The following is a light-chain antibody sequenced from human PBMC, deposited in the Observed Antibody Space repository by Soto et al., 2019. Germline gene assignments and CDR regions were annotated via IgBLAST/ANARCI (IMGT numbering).Light chain of an antibody. CDR1: QSVSSY. Sequence: EIVLTQTPATLSLSPGERATLSCRASQSVSSYLAWYQQKPGQAPRLLIYDASNRVTGIPARFSGSGSGTDFTLTISSLEPEDFALYYCQQRSNWPTFGQGTRLEIK. CDR3: QQRSNWPT. CDR2: DAS. V-gene: IGKV3-11*01. J-gene: IGKJ5*01.